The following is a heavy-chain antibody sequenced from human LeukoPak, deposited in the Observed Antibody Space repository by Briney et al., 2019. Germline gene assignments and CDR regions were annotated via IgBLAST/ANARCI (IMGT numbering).Heavy chain of an antibody. CDR1: GYTFTSYG. D-gene: IGHD1-26*01. V-gene: IGHV1-18*01. CDR2: ISAYNGNT. CDR3: ARTWGLEDYYYYMDV. J-gene: IGHJ6*03. Sequence: ASVKVSCKASGYTFTSYGISWVRQAPGQGLVWMGWISAYNGNTNYAQKLQGRVTMTTDTSTSTAYMELRSLRSDDTAVYYCARTWGLEDYYYYMDVWGKGTTVTVSS.